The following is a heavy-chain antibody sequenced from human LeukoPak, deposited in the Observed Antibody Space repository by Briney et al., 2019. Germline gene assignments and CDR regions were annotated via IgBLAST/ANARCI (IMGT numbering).Heavy chain of an antibody. CDR2: IYTSGST. D-gene: IGHD6-13*01. CDR3: ASIDSSSWYKWFDP. Sequence: SETLSLTCTVSGGSISSYYWSWIRQPAGKGLEWIGRIYTSGSTYYNPSLKSRVAISVDTSKNQFSLKLSSVTAADTAVYYCASIDSSSWYKWFDPWGQGTLVTVSS. CDR1: GGSISSYY. V-gene: IGHV4-4*07. J-gene: IGHJ5*02.